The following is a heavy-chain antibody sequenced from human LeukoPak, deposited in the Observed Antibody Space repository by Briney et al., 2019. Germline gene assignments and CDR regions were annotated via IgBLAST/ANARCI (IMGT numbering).Heavy chain of an antibody. Sequence: ASVKVSCKASGYTFTSYDINWVGQATGQGLEWMGWMNPNSGNTGYAQKFQGRVTMTRNTSISTAYMELSSLRSEDTAVYYCARGSLYYDFWSGYYNGHNWFDPWGQGTLVTVSS. D-gene: IGHD3-3*01. V-gene: IGHV1-8*01. CDR3: ARGSLYYDFWSGYYNGHNWFDP. J-gene: IGHJ5*02. CDR2: MNPNSGNT. CDR1: GYTFTSYD.